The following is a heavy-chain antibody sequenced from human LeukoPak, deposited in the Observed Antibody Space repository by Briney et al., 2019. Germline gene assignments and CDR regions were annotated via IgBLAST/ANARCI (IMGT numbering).Heavy chain of an antibody. J-gene: IGHJ3*02. V-gene: IGHV4-39*01. D-gene: IGHD3-3*01. CDR3: ARTRSDSASYYDFWSGYPYPDAFDI. CDR2: IYYSGST. Sequence: KPSETLSLTCTVSGGSISSSSYYWGWIRQPPGKGLEWIGSIYYSGSTYYNPSLKSRVTISVDTSKNQFSLKLSSVTAADTAVYYCARTRSDSASYYDFWSGYPYPDAFDIWGQGTMVTVSS. CDR1: GGSISSSSYY.